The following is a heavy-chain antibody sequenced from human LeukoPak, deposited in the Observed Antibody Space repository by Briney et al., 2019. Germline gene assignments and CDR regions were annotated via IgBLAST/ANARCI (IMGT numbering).Heavy chain of an antibody. V-gene: IGHV3-23*01. Sequence: GGSLRLSCAASGFMFSSYGMSWVRQAPGKGLEWVSVISGNGGSTYYADSVKGRFTISRDNSKNTLYLRMNSLRAEDTAVYYCAKDRYFDWLSLRGAFGYWGQGTLVTVSS. CDR2: ISGNGGST. J-gene: IGHJ4*02. D-gene: IGHD3-9*01. CDR3: AKDRYFDWLSLRGAFGY. CDR1: GFMFSSYG.